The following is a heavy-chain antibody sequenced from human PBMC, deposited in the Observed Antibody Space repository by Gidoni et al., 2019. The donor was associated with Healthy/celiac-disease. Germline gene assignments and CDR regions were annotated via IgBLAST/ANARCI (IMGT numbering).Heavy chain of an antibody. CDR1: GGSLSSSSYY. J-gene: IGHJ4*02. CDR3: ARLPYCSGGSCYTPYFDY. Sequence: QLQLQESGPGLVKPSETLSLTCTVSGGSLSSSSYYWGWIRQPPGKGLEWIGSIYYSGSTYYNPSLKSRVTISVDTSKNQFSLKLSSVTAADTAVYYCARLPYCSGGSCYTPYFDYWGQGTLVTVSS. CDR2: IYYSGST. D-gene: IGHD2-15*01. V-gene: IGHV4-39*01.